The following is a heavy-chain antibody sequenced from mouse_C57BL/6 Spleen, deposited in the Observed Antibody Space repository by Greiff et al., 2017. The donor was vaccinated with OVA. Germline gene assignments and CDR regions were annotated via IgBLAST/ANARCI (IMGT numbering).Heavy chain of an antibody. J-gene: IGHJ2*01. D-gene: IGHD2-4*01. CDR3: ARDPFYDYDERGLFDY. V-gene: IGHV1-54*01. CDR2: INPGSGGT. CDR1: GYAFTNYL. Sequence: VQLQQSGAELVRPGTSVKVSCKASGYAFTNYLIEWVKQRPGQGLEWIGVINPGSGGTNYNEKFKGKATLTADKSSSTAYMQLSSLTSEDSAVYFCARDPFYDYDERGLFDYWGQGTTLTVSS.